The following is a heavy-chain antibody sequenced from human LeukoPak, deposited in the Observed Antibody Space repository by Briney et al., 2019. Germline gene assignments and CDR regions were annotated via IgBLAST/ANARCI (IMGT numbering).Heavy chain of an antibody. CDR3: ARDRRFDCSGGSCYFDP. CDR1: GGTFSSYA. Sequence: SVKLSCKASGGTFSSYAISWVRQAPGQGLECMGRIIPILGIANYAQKFQGRVTITADKSTSTAYVELSSLRSEDTAVYYCARDRRFDCSGGSCYFDPWGQGTLVTVSS. CDR2: IIPILGIA. V-gene: IGHV1-69*04. J-gene: IGHJ5*02. D-gene: IGHD2-15*01.